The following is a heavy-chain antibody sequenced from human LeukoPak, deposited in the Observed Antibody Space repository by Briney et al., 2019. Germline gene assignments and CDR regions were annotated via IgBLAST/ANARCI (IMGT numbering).Heavy chain of an antibody. CDR2: IYTSGST. Sequence: SETLSLTCTVSGGSISNYYWSWIRQPAGKGLEWIGRIYTSGSTNYNPSLKSRVTMSVDTSKNQFSLKLSSVTAADTAVYYCARSGRDSSSFFDYWGQGTLVTVSS. J-gene: IGHJ4*02. CDR3: ARSGRDSSSFFDY. V-gene: IGHV4-4*07. D-gene: IGHD6-6*01. CDR1: GGSISNYY.